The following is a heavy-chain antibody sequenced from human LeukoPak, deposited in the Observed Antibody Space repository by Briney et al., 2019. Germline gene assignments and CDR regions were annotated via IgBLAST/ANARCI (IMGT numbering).Heavy chain of an antibody. Sequence: ASVKVSCKASGYTFTSYDINWVRQATGQGLEWMGWMNPNSGNTGYAQKFQGRVTMTRSASINTAYMELSSLTSDDTAVYYCARSSVGARRRIDYWGQGALVTVSS. CDR3: ARSSVGARRRIDY. V-gene: IGHV1-8*01. J-gene: IGHJ4*02. CDR2: MNPNSGNT. CDR1: GYTFTSYD. D-gene: IGHD1-26*01.